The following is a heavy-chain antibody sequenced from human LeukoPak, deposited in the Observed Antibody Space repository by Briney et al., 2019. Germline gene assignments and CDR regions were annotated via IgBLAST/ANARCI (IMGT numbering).Heavy chain of an antibody. V-gene: IGHV1-2*02. CDR1: GYTFTGYY. J-gene: IGHJ6*03. CDR2: INPNSGGT. CDR3: ARLRAAADPTTAKEGNYYYYYYMDV. Sequence: GASVKVSCKASGYTFTGYYMHWVRQAPGQGLEWMGWINPNSGGTNYAQKLQGRVTMTTDTSTSTAYMELRSLRSDDTAVYYCARLRAAADPTTAKEGNYYYYYYMDVWGKGTTVTVSS. D-gene: IGHD6-13*01.